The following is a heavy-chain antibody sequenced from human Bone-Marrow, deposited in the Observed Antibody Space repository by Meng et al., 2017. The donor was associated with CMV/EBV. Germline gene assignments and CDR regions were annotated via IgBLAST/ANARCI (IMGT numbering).Heavy chain of an antibody. CDR2: IYYSGST. CDR3: ARGGVTGTTGY. CDR1: GGSISSYY. J-gene: IGHJ4*02. D-gene: IGHD1-7*01. V-gene: IGHV4-59*01. Sequence: SETLSLTCTVSGGSISSYYWSWIRQPPGKGLEWIGYIYYSGSTNYNPSLKSRVTISVDTSKNQFSLKLSSVTAADTAVYYCARGGVTGTTGYWGQGTLVTVSS.